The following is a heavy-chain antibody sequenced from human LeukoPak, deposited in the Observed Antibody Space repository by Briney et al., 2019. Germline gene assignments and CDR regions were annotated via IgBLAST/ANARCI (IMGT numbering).Heavy chain of an antibody. V-gene: IGHV1-2*02. J-gene: IGHJ6*03. CDR1: GYTFTGYY. CDR2: INPNSGGT. CDR3: ASQGITGTTYYMDV. Sequence: AASAKVSCKASGYTFTGYYMHWVRQAPGQGLEWMGWINPNSGGTNYAQKFQGRVTMTRDTSISTAYMELSRLRSDDTAVYYCASQGITGTTYYMDVWGKGTTVTVSS. D-gene: IGHD1-7*01.